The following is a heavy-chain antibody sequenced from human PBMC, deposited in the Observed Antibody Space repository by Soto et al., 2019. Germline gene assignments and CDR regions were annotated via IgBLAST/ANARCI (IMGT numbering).Heavy chain of an antibody. V-gene: IGHV1-18*01. CDR1: GYTFTSYG. CDR2: ISSYKGNT. J-gene: IGHJ3*02. D-gene: IGHD4-17*01. Sequence: ASEKVSCKASGYTFTSYGISWVRQAPRQELERMGWISSYKGNTNYAQKLKGRVTMTTDTSKSTAYMELRSLRSDDTAVYYCARDAKDGDYDALDIWGQGTMVTVSS. CDR3: ARDAKDGDYDALDI.